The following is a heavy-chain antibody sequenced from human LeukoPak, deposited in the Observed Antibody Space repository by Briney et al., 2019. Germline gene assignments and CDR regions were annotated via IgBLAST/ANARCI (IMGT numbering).Heavy chain of an antibody. J-gene: IGHJ4*02. CDR1: GGSISSSRYY. CDR2: IYYSGST. V-gene: IGHV4-39*07. D-gene: IGHD3-22*01. Sequence: SETLSLTCTVSGGSISSSRYYWGWMRQPPGKGLEWIGRIYYSGSTYYHPSLKRRVTISVDTSKNQFSLKLSSVTAADTAVYYCARDFSTSYDSSGHYPNWGQGTLVTVSS. CDR3: ARDFSTSYDSSGHYPN.